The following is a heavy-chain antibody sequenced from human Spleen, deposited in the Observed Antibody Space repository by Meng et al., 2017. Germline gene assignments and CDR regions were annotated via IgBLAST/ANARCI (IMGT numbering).Heavy chain of an antibody. Sequence: QVQLVQPGAEVKKPGASVKVSCKASGYTFTTHGITWVRQAPGQGLEWMGWISSYNGNTNYAQRLQDRVTLTTDTTTSTAYMEMRSLQSDDTAVYFCGRVSGSGNFMDYWGQGTLVTVSS. CDR2: ISSYNGNT. CDR1: GYTFTTHG. J-gene: IGHJ4*02. D-gene: IGHD3-10*01. CDR3: GRVSGSGNFMDY. V-gene: IGHV1-18*01.